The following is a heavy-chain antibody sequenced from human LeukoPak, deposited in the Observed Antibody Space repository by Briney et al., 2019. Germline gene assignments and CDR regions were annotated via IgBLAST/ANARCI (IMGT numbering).Heavy chain of an antibody. V-gene: IGHV3-23*01. Sequence: PGGSLRLSCAASRFTFSSYGMSWVRQAPGKGLEWVSGISSSGGSTYYADSVKGRFTISRDNAKNSLYLQMNSLRAEDTAVYYCARDRAWGNYMDVWGKGTTVTISS. CDR1: RFTFSSYG. D-gene: IGHD3-16*01. CDR3: ARDRAWGNYMDV. J-gene: IGHJ6*03. CDR2: ISSSGGST.